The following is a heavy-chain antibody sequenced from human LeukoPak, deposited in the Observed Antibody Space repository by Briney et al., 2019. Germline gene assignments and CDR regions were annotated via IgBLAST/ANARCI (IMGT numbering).Heavy chain of an antibody. CDR1: GYTFSTYD. CDR3: ARAIRYQLLSDY. Sequence: ATVRVSCKTSGYTFSTYDINWVRQAAGQGLEWMGWMTPNSANTGFAQKFQGRAAITRDTSTATAYLELSGLTSEDTAVYYCARAIRYQLLSDYWGQGTLVTVSS. D-gene: IGHD2-2*01. V-gene: IGHV1-8*01. J-gene: IGHJ4*02. CDR2: MTPNSANT.